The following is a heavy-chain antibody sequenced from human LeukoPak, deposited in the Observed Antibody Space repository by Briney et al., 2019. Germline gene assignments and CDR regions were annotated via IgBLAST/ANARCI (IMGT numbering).Heavy chain of an antibody. CDR1: GFTFSSYW. D-gene: IGHD6-19*01. Sequence: GGSLRLSCAASGFTFSSYWMHWVGQAPGKGLVWVSRIHSDGSGATYADSVKGRFTISRDNAKNTLYLQMNSLRADDTAVYYCARDQGYSSSYWGQETLGTVSS. CDR3: ARDQGYSSSY. V-gene: IGHV3-74*01. J-gene: IGHJ4*02. CDR2: IHSDGSGA.